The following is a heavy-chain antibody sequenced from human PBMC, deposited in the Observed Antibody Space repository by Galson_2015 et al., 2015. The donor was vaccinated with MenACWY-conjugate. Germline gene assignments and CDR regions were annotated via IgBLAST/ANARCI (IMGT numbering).Heavy chain of an antibody. CDR2: TYYRSRWFN. V-gene: IGHV6-1*01. D-gene: IGHD6-19*01. CDR3: ARDKGYLSGWSSNALNWFDS. J-gene: IGHJ5*01. CDR1: GDSVSSNSAA. Sequence: AISGDSVSSNSAAWSWLRQSPSRGLEWLGRTYYRSRWFNDYAESVRSRITINPDTSKNQFSLQLSSVTPEDTAVYYCARDKGYLSGWSSNALNWFDSWGQGTLVTVSS.